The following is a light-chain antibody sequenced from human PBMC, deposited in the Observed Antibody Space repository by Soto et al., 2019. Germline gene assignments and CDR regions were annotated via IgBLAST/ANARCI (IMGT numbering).Light chain of an antibody. Sequence: QSALTQPASVSGSPGQSITISCTGTSSDIGNYNYVSWYQLHPGKVPKVMIYEVTNRPSGVSNRFSGSKSGNTASLTISGLQAEDESDYYCCSYAGSQTWVFGGGTKLTVL. CDR3: CSYAGSQTWV. J-gene: IGLJ3*02. V-gene: IGLV2-23*02. CDR1: SSDIGNYNY. CDR2: EVT.